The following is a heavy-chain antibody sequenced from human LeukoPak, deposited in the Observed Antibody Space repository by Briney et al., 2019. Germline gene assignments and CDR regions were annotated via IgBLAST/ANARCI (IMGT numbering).Heavy chain of an antibody. CDR3: ARVRYSSSSDRTYWYFDL. CDR2: INHSGST. D-gene: IGHD6-6*01. J-gene: IGHJ2*01. V-gene: IGHV4-34*01. CDR1: SGSFSDYY. Sequence: SETLSLTCAVYSGSFSDYYWNWIRQPPGKGLEWIGEINHSGSTNYNPSFKSRVTISVDTSKNQFSLNLNSVTAADTAVYYYARVRYSSSSDRTYWYFDLWGRGTLVTVSP.